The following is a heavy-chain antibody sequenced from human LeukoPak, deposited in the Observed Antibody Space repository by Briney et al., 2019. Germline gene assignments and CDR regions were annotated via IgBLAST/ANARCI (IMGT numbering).Heavy chain of an antibody. CDR1: GGSFSGYY. J-gene: IGHJ1*01. CDR2: INHSGST. D-gene: IGHD6-19*01. CDR3: AREERPPIAVAGDEYFQH. Sequence: SETLSLTCAVYGGSFSGYYWSWIRQPPGKGLERIGEINHSGSTNYNPSLKSRVTISVDTSKNQFSLQLNSVTPEDTAVYYCAREERPPIAVAGDEYFQHWGQGTLVTVSS. V-gene: IGHV4-34*01.